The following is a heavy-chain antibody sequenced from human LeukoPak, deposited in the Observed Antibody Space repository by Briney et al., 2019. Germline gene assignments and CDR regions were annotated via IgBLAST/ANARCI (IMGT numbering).Heavy chain of an antibody. Sequence: GGSLRLSCAASGFTFSSYGMHWVRQAPGKGLEWVAFIRYDGSNKYYADSVKGRFTISRDNSKNTLYLQMNSLRPEDTALYYCASLTPGIVVVTDYWGQGTLVTVSS. CDR1: GFTFSSYG. J-gene: IGHJ4*02. CDR2: IRYDGSNK. V-gene: IGHV3-30*02. CDR3: ASLTPGIVVVTDY. D-gene: IGHD3-22*01.